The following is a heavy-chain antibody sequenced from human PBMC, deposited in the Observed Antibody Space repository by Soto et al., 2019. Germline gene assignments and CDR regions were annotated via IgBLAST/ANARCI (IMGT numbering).Heavy chain of an antibody. CDR3: ASERPDGARLDP. Sequence: QVQLQESGPGLVKPSQTLSLTCTVSGGSISSGDYYWSWIRQPPGKGLEWIGYIYHSGSTYYNPSLXSXXTIALTPPKNQFSLKLSSVTAADTAVYYCASERPDGARLDPGGQGTLVTVSS. V-gene: IGHV4-30-4*01. CDR2: IYHSGST. J-gene: IGHJ5*02. D-gene: IGHD6-6*01. CDR1: GGSISSGDYY.